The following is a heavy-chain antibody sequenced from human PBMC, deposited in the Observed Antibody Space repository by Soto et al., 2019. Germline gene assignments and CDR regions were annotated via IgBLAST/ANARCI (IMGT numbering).Heavy chain of an antibody. D-gene: IGHD5-18*01. V-gene: IGHV1-18*01. CDR1: GYTFSNYG. J-gene: IGHJ6*02. CDR2: ISGYNGNT. CDR3: ARDPGFGFGYSYAFAMDV. Sequence: QVQLVQSGAEVKKPGASVKVSCKASGYTFSNYGISWVPQGPGQGLEWMGWISGYNGNTHYEEKVQDRIKMTTDTSTSTTYLELRSLRSDDTAVYFCARDPGFGFGYSYAFAMDVWGQGTTVTVSS.